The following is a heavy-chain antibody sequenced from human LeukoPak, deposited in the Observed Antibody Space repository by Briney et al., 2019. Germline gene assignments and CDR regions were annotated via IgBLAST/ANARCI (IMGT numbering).Heavy chain of an antibody. CDR3: STVTIRYYYMDV. CDR2: IYHSGST. J-gene: IGHJ6*03. Sequence: NPSETLSLTCTVSGYSISSGYYWGWIRQPPGKGLEWIGSIYHSGSTYYNPSLKSRVTISVDTSKNQFSLKLSSVTAADTAVYYCSTVTIRYYYMDVWGKGTTVTVSS. CDR1: GYSISSGYY. V-gene: IGHV4-38-2*02. D-gene: IGHD4-17*01.